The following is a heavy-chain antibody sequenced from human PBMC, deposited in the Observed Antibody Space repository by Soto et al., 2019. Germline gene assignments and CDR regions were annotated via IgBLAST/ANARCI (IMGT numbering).Heavy chain of an antibody. J-gene: IGHJ4*02. CDR2: FDPEDGET. D-gene: IGHD3-22*01. Sequence: ASVKVSCKVSGYTLTELSMHWVRQAPGKGLEWMGGFDPEDGETIYAQKFQGRVTMTEDTSTDTAYMELSSLRSEDMAVYYCGRAYYYDSSGYYYFDYWGQGTLVTVSS. CDR3: GRAYYYDSSGYYYFDY. V-gene: IGHV1-24*01. CDR1: GYTLTELS.